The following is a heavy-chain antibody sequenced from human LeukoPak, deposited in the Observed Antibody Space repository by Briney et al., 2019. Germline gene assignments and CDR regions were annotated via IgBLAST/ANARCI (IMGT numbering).Heavy chain of an antibody. V-gene: IGHV1-69*13. D-gene: IGHD3-10*01. CDR2: IIPIFGTA. CDR1: GGTFSSYA. Sequence: ASAKVSCKASGGTFSSYAISWVRQAPGQGLEWMGGIIPIFGTANYAQKFQGRVTITADESTSTAYMELSSLRSEDTAVYYCATSVRGATAVDYWGQGTLVTVSS. CDR3: ATSVRGATAVDY. J-gene: IGHJ4*02.